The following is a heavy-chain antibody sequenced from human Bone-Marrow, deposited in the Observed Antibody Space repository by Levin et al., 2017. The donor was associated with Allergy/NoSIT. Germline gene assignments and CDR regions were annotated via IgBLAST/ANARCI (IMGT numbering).Heavy chain of an antibody. J-gene: IGHJ3*02. V-gene: IGHV4-59*01. D-gene: IGHD2-21*01. CDR2: IYYSGST. CDR3: ARGCGGSCHAAFDI. CDR1: GGSIRTSY. Sequence: SQTLSLPCSVSGGSIRTSYWSWIRQPPGKGLEWIGYIYYSGSTNSNPSLKSRVTISLDTSKKQFSLKLSSVTAADTAVYYCARGCGGSCHAAFDIWGQGTVVTVSS.